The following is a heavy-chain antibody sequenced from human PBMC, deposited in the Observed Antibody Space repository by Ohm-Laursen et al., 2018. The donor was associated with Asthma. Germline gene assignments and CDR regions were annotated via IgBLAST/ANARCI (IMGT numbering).Heavy chain of an antibody. V-gene: IGHV4-31*01. CDR3: ARLPRTEGNWFDP. CDR2: MYYSGST. Sequence: SDTLSLTCTVSGGSITTGDHYWAWIRQHPGKGLEWIAYMYYSGSTRYNPSLRSQIIMSADTSKNKFSLKLTSVTAADTAVYYCARLPRTEGNWFDPWGQGTLVTVSS. J-gene: IGHJ5*02. D-gene: IGHD1-14*01. CDR1: GGSITTGDHY.